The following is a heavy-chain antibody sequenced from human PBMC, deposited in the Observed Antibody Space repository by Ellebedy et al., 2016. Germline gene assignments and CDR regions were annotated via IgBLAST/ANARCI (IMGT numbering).Heavy chain of an antibody. V-gene: IGHV4-61*02. CDR3: ARAEGGSYYWEYFQH. CDR1: GGSISSSSYY. CDR2: IHMSGST. D-gene: IGHD1-26*01. Sequence: SETLSLTXTVSGGSISSSSYYWGWIRQPAGKGLEWIGRIHMSGSTNYNPSLKSRVTISVDTSKNQFSLKLSSVTAADTAVYYCARAEGGSYYWEYFQHWGQGTLVTVSS. J-gene: IGHJ1*01.